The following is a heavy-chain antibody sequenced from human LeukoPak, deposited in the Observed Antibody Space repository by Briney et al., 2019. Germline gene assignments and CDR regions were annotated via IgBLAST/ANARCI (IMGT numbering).Heavy chain of an antibody. CDR1: GFTFRSYA. CDR3: AKRSGQTTDY. V-gene: IGHV3-23*01. Sequence: PGGSLRLSCAASGFTFRSYAMTWVRQAPGKGLEWVSGITGSGSSTYYADSVKGRFTISRDNSKNTLYLQTSSLRAEDTAVYYCAKRSGQTTDYWGQGTLVTVSS. CDR2: ITGSGSST. D-gene: IGHD1-1*01. J-gene: IGHJ4*02.